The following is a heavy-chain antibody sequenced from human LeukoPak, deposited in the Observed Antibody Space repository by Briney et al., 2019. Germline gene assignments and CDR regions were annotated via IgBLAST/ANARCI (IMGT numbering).Heavy chain of an antibody. D-gene: IGHD3-10*01. Sequence: GGSLRLSCAASGFTFDVYAMRWVRQAPGKGLEWVSGISWNSGGIGYADYVKGRFFISRDNATNSLYLQMNSLRAEDAALYYCAKGYGPDYYGSESPPGYWGQGTLVTVSS. CDR1: GFTFDVYA. CDR3: AKGYGPDYYGSESPPGY. CDR2: ISWNSGGI. V-gene: IGHV3-9*01. J-gene: IGHJ4*02.